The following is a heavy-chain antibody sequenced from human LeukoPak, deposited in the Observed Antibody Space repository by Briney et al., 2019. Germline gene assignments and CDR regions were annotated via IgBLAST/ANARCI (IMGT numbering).Heavy chain of an antibody. CDR2: ISYDGTNT. CDR3: ARGTDCGVSCYPSRYYAMDV. Sequence: GGSLRLSCAASGLTFTTYAMYWGRQAPAKGREWVAVISYDGTNTQYADSVKGRFTISRDNAKKTMYLQMNSLRGEDTAVYYCARGTDCGVSCYPSRYYAMDVWGQGTTVTVSS. V-gene: IGHV3-30*04. D-gene: IGHD2-21*02. J-gene: IGHJ6*02. CDR1: GLTFTTYA.